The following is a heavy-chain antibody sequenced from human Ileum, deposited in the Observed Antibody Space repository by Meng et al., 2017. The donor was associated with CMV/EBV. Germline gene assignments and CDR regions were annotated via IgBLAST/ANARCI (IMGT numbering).Heavy chain of an antibody. J-gene: IGHJ4*02. V-gene: IGHV4-4*07. CDR2: VYSSGST. D-gene: IGHD2-2*01. Sequence: QEPLQDPGPALVKPSYTLSLTCTVSGVSISGYYWSWIRQPATKGLEWIGRVYSSGSTDYNPSLQSRVTMSVDTSKNQFSLKLSSVTAADTAVYYCARGSSSWAFDYWGQGTLVTDSS. CDR3: ARGSSSWAFDY. CDR1: GVSISGYY.